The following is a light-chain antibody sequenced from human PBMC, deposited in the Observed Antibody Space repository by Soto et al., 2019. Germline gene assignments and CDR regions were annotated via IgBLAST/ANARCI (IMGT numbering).Light chain of an antibody. CDR2: AAS. J-gene: IGKJ1*01. Sequence: EIVMTQSPDPLSVSPGERATLSCRASQSVSDRVVWYQQKSGQAPSLLIYAASTRAAGVPARFSGSGSGTECTLTISSLQSEDFAVYFCQQYADWPKTFGQGTKVDIK. CDR3: QQYADWPKT. CDR1: QSVSDR. V-gene: IGKV3-15*01.